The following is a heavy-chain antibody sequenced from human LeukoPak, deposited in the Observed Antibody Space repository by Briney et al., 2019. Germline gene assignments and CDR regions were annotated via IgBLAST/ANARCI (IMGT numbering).Heavy chain of an antibody. CDR2: IYYSGST. CDR1: GDSTSSDRYY. D-gene: IGHD1-26*01. J-gene: IGHJ4*02. V-gene: IGHV4-39*01. CDR3: ARGRPCSGGYHLDY. Sequence: PSETLSLTCTISGDSTSSDRYYGGWVRQPPGKGLEWIGNIYYSGSTYYNPSLKSRVTMSVDTSKNQFFLKLNSVTAADTAAYYCARGRPCSGGYHLDYWGQGTLVTVSP.